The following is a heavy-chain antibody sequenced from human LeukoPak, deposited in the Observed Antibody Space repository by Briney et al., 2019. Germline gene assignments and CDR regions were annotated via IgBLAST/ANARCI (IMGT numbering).Heavy chain of an antibody. V-gene: IGHV4-30-4*01. CDR3: ARIPYSSSWYYFDY. CDR1: GGSISSGDYY. CDR2: IYYSGSA. J-gene: IGHJ4*02. D-gene: IGHD6-13*01. Sequence: SETLSLTCTVSGGSISSGDYYWNWIRQPPGKGLEWIGFIYYSGSAYYNPSLKSRVTISVDTSKNQFSLKLSSVTAADTAVYYCARIPYSSSWYYFDYWGQGTLVTVSS.